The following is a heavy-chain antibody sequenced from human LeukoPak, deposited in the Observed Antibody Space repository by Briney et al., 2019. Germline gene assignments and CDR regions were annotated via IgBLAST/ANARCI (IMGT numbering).Heavy chain of an antibody. CDR2: ISERGGST. V-gene: IGHV3-23*01. J-gene: IGHJ4*02. CDR3: AKGGLHYGSGSPIFDY. Sequence: PGGSLRLSCAASGFTFSNAWMSWVRQAPGRGLERVSSISERGGSTYYADSVKGRFTISRDNSKNTLYLQMNSLRAEDTAVYYCAKGGLHYGSGSPIFDYWGQGTLVTVSS. D-gene: IGHD3-10*01. CDR1: GFTFSNAW.